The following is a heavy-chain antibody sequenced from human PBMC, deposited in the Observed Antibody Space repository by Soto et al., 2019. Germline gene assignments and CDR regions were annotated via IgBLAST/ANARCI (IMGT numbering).Heavy chain of an antibody. CDR3: AIEVGYRYGWPFDY. D-gene: IGHD5-18*01. CDR1: GFTFSSYA. Sequence: GGSLRLSCAASGFTFSSYAMSWVRQAPGKGLEWVSAISGDGGSTYYADSVKGRFTISRDNSKNTLYLQMNSLRAEDTAVYYCAIEVGYRYGWPFDYWGPGTLGTGSS. J-gene: IGHJ4*02. CDR2: ISGDGGST. V-gene: IGHV3-23*01.